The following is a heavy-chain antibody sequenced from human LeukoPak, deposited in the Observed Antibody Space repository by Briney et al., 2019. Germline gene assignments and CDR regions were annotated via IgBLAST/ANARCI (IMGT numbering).Heavy chain of an antibody. V-gene: IGHV4-59*01. D-gene: IGHD3-22*01. CDR3: ARGDYSSGYYYYFDY. CDR1: GGSISSYY. J-gene: IGHJ4*02. CDR2: IYYSGST. Sequence: SETLSLTCTVSGGSISSYYWSWIRQPPGKGLEWIGYIYYSGSTNYNPSLKSRVTISVDTSKNQFSLKLNSVTAADTAVYYCARGDYSSGYYYYFDYWGQGTLVTVSS.